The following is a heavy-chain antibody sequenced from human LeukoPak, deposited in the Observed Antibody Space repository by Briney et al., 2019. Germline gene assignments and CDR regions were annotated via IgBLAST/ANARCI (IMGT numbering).Heavy chain of an antibody. CDR1: GGSISSGGYS. D-gene: IGHD3-22*01. Sequence: SETLSLTCAVSGGSISSGGYSWSWLRQPPGKGLEWIGYIYHSGSTYYNPSLKSRVTISVDRSKNQFSLKLSYVTAADTAVYYCARDEYYDSSGYRNRWFDPWGQGTLVTVSS. V-gene: IGHV4-30-2*01. J-gene: IGHJ5*02. CDR2: IYHSGST. CDR3: ARDEYYDSSGYRNRWFDP.